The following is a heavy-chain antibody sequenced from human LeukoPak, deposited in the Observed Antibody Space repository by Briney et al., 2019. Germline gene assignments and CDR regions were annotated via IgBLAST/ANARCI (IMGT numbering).Heavy chain of an antibody. Sequence: SETLSLTCTVSGGSISSGGYYWSWIRQPPGKGLEWIGYIYHSGSTYYNPSLKSRVTILVDRSKNQFSLKLSSVTAADTAVYYCARDPGVKNWEFYSWGQGALVTVSS. V-gene: IGHV4-30-2*01. CDR3: ARDPGVKNWEFYS. CDR1: GGSISSGGYY. J-gene: IGHJ5*01. D-gene: IGHD3-10*01. CDR2: IYHSGST.